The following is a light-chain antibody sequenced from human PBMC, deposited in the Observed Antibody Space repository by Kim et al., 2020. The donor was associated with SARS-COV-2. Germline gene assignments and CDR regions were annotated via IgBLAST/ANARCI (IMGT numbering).Light chain of an antibody. CDR2: KEN. Sequence: VSPGQSARRSCSGDKVGDRYVSLYKQKPGQPPGHGIYKENQRPGGIPERFSGTSSGNTATLTISGSQTMEEADYACLTWDSGTVLFGGGTQLTVL. CDR3: LTWDSGTVL. V-gene: IGLV3-1*01. J-gene: IGLJ3*02. CDR1: KVGDRY.